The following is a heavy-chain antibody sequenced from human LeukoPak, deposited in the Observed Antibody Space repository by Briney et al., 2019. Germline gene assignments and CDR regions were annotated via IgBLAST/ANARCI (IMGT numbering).Heavy chain of an antibody. Sequence: PGRSLRLSCAASGFTFSSYGMHWVRQAPGKGLEWVAVISYDGSNKYYADSVKGRFTISRDNSKNTLYLQMNSLRAEDTAVYYCAKGNFWSGYSPDAFDIWGQGTMVTVSS. V-gene: IGHV3-30*18. CDR3: AKGNFWSGYSPDAFDI. CDR1: GFTFSSYG. D-gene: IGHD3-3*01. CDR2: ISYDGSNK. J-gene: IGHJ3*02.